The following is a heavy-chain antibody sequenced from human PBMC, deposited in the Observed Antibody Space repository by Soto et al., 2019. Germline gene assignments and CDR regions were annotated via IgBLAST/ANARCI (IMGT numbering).Heavy chain of an antibody. Sequence: EVQLVESGGGLVKPGGSLRLSCAASGFSFTDYSMNWVRQAPGKGLEWVSSISGSSSYIYYAGSLKGRFTVSRDNAERSLFLQMNSLGAEDTAVYYCARDGAYCSGTGCRDYYHYMDVWGKGTTVTVSS. D-gene: IGHD2-2*01. J-gene: IGHJ6*03. CDR3: ARDGAYCSGTGCRDYYHYMDV. V-gene: IGHV3-21*01. CDR2: ISGSSSYI. CDR1: GFSFTDYS.